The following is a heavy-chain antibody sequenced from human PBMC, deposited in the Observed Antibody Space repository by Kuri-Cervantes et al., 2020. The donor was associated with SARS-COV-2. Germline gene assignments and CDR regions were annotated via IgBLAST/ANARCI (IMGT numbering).Heavy chain of an antibody. J-gene: IGHJ5*02. CDR3: TRGGYTSALSRQNWFDP. CDR2: IKYDGSEK. V-gene: IGHV3-7*03. Sequence: GGSLRLSCAASGFTFSNSWMSWVRQAPGKGLEWVANIKYDGSEKYYVDSVKGRFIISRDNAKNSVYLQMNSLRDADTAVYYCTRGGYTSALSRQNWFDPWGHGTLVTVSS. CDR1: GFTFSNSW. D-gene: IGHD6-19*01.